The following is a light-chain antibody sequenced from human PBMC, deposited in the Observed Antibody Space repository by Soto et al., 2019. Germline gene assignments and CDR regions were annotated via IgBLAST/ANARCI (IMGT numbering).Light chain of an antibody. Sequence: IQLTQSPSSMSASVGVTVTITCRASVRISNYLNWYQQKPGKAPKLLIFRASSLQSSVPSMFIGSGSGTDFNVTISSLEPEDVGTYFFQEGYRAIEGFTFGGGTKVEIK. CDR2: RAS. CDR1: VRISNY. V-gene: IGKV1-39*01. CDR3: QEGYRAIEGFT. J-gene: IGKJ4*01.